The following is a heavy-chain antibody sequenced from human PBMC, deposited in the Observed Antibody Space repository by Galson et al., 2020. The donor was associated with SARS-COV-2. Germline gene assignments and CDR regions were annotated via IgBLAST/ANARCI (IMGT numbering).Heavy chain of an antibody. CDR1: GDSITSHNW. CDR3: ARVGPTAGAFYAFDI. V-gene: IGHV4-4*02. CDR2: IHHSGFT. Sequence: SETLSLTCAVSGDSITSHNWWTWVRQYPGKRLEWIGEIHHSGFTYYIPSLKRRDSISVDKAQNQFSLNVISATAADTAIYFCARVGPTAGAFYAFDIWGHGTMVTVSS. J-gene: IGHJ3*02. D-gene: IGHD6-13*01.